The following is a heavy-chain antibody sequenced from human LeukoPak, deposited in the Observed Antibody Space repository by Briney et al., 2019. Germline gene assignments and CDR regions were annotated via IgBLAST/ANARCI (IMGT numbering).Heavy chain of an antibody. CDR1: GGSISSYY. J-gene: IGHJ3*02. CDR3: ARESRVGLDAFDI. D-gene: IGHD1-26*01. V-gene: IGHV4-59*01. Sequence: PSETLSLTCTVSGGSISSYYWSWIRQPPGKGLEWIGYIYYSGSTNYNPSLKSRVTISVDTSKNQFSLKLSSVTAADTAVYYCARESRVGLDAFDIWGQGTMVTVSS. CDR2: IYYSGST.